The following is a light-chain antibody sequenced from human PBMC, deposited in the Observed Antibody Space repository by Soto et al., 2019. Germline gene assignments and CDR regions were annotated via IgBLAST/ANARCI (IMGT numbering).Light chain of an antibody. CDR2: GAS. V-gene: IGKV3-15*01. J-gene: IGKJ1*01. Sequence: EIVMTPSPATLSVSPGARAPLSCRASQSVSSNLAWYQQNPGQAPRLLIYGASTRATGIPARFSGSGSGTEFTLTISSLQSEEFAVYYCQQYNNWPWTVGQGNKVDI. CDR3: QQYNNWPWT. CDR1: QSVSSN.